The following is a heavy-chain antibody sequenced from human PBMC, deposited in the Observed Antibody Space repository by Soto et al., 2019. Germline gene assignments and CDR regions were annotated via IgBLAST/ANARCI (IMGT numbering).Heavy chain of an antibody. D-gene: IGHD2-8*01. J-gene: IGHJ4*02. CDR1: GFTFSSYS. Sequence: EVQLVESGGGLVQPGGSLRLSCAASGFTFSSYSMNWVRQAPGRGLEWVSYISSSSSTIYYADSVKGRFTISRDNAKNSLYLQMNSLRDEDTAVYYCASEINGVCLYWGQGTLVTVSS. CDR3: ASEINGVCLY. CDR2: ISSSSSTI. V-gene: IGHV3-48*02.